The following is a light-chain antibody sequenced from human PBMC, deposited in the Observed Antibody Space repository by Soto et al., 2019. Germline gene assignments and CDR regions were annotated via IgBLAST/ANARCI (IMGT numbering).Light chain of an antibody. J-gene: IGLJ1*01. CDR2: EGS. CDR1: SSDVGGYNY. CDR3: CSYAGSTTYV. Sequence: ALTQPPSAAGSPGQSVTISCTGTSSDVGGYNYVSWYQQHPGKAPKLMIYEGSKRPSGVSNRFSGSKSGNTASLTISGLQAEDDADYYCCSYAGSTTYVFGTGTKLTVL. V-gene: IGLV2-23*01.